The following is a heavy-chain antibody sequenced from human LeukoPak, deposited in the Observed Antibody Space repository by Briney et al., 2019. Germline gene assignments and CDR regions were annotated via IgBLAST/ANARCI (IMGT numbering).Heavy chain of an antibody. CDR1: GFTVSSNY. Sequence: GGSLRLSCAASGFTVSSNYMSWVRQAPGKGLEWVSIIYSGGGTYYADSVKGRFTISRDNSKNTLYLQMNSLRAEDTAVYYCARASSSGWRGNLDYWGQGTLVTVSS. D-gene: IGHD6-19*01. CDR2: IYSGGGT. CDR3: ARASSSGWRGNLDY. J-gene: IGHJ4*02. V-gene: IGHV3-66*01.